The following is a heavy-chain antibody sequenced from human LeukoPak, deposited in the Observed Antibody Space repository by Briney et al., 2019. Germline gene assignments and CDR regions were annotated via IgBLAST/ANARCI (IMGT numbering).Heavy chain of an antibody. CDR2: ISGSGGTI. CDR3: AKDLVGATSY. V-gene: IGHV3-23*01. D-gene: IGHD1-26*01. J-gene: IGHJ4*02. CDR1: GFTFSTYA. Sequence: GGSLRLSCAASGFTFSTYAMSWVRQAPGKGLEWVSVISGSGGTISSADSVKGRFTTSRDNSKNALYLQMNSLRAEDTAVYYCAKDLVGATSYWGQGTLVTVSS.